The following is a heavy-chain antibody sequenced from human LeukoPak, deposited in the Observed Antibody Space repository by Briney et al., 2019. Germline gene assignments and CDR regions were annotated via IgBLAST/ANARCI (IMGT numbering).Heavy chain of an antibody. J-gene: IGHJ5*02. CDR3: ASEPMRGYSYGRTNWFDP. D-gene: IGHD5-18*01. CDR2: MNPNSGNT. V-gene: IGHV1-8*01. CDR1: GYTFTSYD. Sequence: ASVKVSCKASGYTFTSYDINWVRQATGQGLEWMGWMNPNSGNTGYAQKFQGRVTMTRNTSASTAYMELSSLRSEDTAVYYCASEPMRGYSYGRTNWFDPWGQGTLVTVSS.